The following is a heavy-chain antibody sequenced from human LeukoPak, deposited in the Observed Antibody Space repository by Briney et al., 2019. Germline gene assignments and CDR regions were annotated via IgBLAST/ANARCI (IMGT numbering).Heavy chain of an antibody. V-gene: IGHV3-23*01. Sequence: GGSLRLSCAASGFTFNNYAMSWVRQAPGKGPEWVSAISAAGGGTYYADSVKGRFTISRDNSKKKVFLQMNSLRADDTAVYYCAKAGWYSAKTYATCDDAYDIWGQGTMVTVSS. CDR2: ISAAGGGT. J-gene: IGHJ3*02. D-gene: IGHD1-26*01. CDR1: GFTFNNYA. CDR3: AKAGWYSAKTYATCDDAYDI.